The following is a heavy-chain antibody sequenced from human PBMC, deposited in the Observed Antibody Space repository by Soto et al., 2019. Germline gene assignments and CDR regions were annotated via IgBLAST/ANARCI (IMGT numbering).Heavy chain of an antibody. CDR2: INAGNGNT. D-gene: IGHD6-19*01. CDR3: ARDQEQWLAPYYYYYYMDV. J-gene: IGHJ6*03. V-gene: IGHV1-3*01. CDR1: GYTFTSYA. Sequence: ASVKVSCKASGYTFTSYAMHWVRQAPGQRLEWMGWINAGNGNTKYSQKFQGRVTITRDTSASTAYMELSSLRSEDTAVYYCARDQEQWLAPYYYYYYMDVWGKGTTVTVSS.